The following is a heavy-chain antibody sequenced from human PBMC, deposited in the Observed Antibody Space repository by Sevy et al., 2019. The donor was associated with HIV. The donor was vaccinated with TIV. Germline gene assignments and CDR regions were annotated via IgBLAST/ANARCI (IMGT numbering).Heavy chain of an antibody. D-gene: IGHD2-8*01. J-gene: IGHJ4*02. CDR1: GFDFSIYS. Sequence: GGSRRLSCAASGFDFSIYSMSWVRQAPGKGLEWVSTLSFGCGKIKYADSVKGRFTISRDNSKSSVYLQMNNMRVDDTAVYYCAREGCTKPHDYWGQGTLVTVSS. CDR2: LSFGCGKI. CDR3: AREGCTKPHDY. V-gene: IGHV3-23*01.